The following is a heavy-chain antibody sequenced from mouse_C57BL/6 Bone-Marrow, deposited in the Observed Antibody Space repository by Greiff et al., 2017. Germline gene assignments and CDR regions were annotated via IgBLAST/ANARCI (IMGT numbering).Heavy chain of an antibody. CDR2: INSDGGST. CDR3: ARRGYDYDGSYWYFDV. D-gene: IGHD2-4*01. J-gene: IGHJ1*03. V-gene: IGHV5-2*03. Sequence: DVMLVESGGGLVQPGESLKLSCESNEYEFPSHDMSWVRKTPEKRLELVAAINSDGGSTYYPDTMERRFIISRDNTKKTLYLQMSSLRSEDTALYYCARRGYDYDGSYWYFDVWGTGTTVTVSS. CDR1: EYEFPSHD.